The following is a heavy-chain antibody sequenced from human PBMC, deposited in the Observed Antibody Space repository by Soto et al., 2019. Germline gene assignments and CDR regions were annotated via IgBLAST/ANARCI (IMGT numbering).Heavy chain of an antibody. Sequence: GGSLRLSCEASGFTFGSFQMNWVRQAPGRGLEWISHISGSGDTIYYADSVKGRFTISRDNAKDSLALHMNSLTAEDSALYYCSRSLNSWGQGTLVTVSS. CDR1: GFTFGSFQ. J-gene: IGHJ4*02. V-gene: IGHV3-48*03. CDR2: ISGSGDTI. CDR3: SRSLNS.